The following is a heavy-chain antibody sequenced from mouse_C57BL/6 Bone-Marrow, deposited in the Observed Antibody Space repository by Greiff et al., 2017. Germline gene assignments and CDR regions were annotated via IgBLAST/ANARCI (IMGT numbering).Heavy chain of an antibody. CDR3: ARYYGSSPYAMDY. CDR1: GYTFTNYW. D-gene: IGHD1-1*01. V-gene: IGHV1-63*01. J-gene: IGHJ4*01. CDR2: IYPGGGYT. Sequence: QVQLQQSGAELVRPGTSVKMSCKASGYTFTNYWIGWAKQRPGHGLEWIGDIYPGGGYTNYNEKFKGKATLTADKSSSTAYMQFSSLTSEDSAIYYCARYYGSSPYAMDYWGRGTSVTVSS.